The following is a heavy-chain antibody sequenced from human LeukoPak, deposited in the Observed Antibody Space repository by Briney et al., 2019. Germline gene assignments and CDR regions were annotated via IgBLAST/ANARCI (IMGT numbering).Heavy chain of an antibody. CDR1: GGSISSYY. Sequence: SETLSLTCTVSGGSISSYYWSWIRQPPGKGLEWIGYIYYSGSTNYNPSLKSRVTISVDTSKNQFSLKLSSVTAADTAVYYCARGGGYNYSGGSCYASYWNYWGQGTLVTVSS. D-gene: IGHD2-15*01. CDR3: ARGGGYNYSGGSCYASYWNY. CDR2: IYYSGST. V-gene: IGHV4-59*01. J-gene: IGHJ4*02.